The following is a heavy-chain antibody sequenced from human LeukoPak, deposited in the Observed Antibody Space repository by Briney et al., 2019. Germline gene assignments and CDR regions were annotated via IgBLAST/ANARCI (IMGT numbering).Heavy chain of an antibody. CDR1: AFTFTNFG. CDR3: AKGGSGSYYYYNGMDV. D-gene: IGHD3-10*01. V-gene: IGHV3-23*01. CDR2: ISSSGGNT. J-gene: IGHJ6*02. Sequence: GGSLRLSCAASAFTFTNFGTTWVRQAPGKGLEWVSGISSSGGNTYYADSVKGRFTISRDNSKNTLYLQMNSLRAEDTAIYYCAKGGSGSYYYYNGMDVWGQGTTVTVSS.